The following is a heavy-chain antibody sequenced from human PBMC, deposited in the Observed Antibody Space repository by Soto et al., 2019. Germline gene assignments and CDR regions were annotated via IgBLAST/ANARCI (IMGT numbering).Heavy chain of an antibody. V-gene: IGHV3-33*01. D-gene: IGHD2-15*01. CDR1: GFTFSNNG. J-gene: IGHJ6*02. CDR3: ARDRVQMVDGLDV. CDR2: IWYDGINK. Sequence: QVQLVESGGGMVQPGRSLRLSCAASGFTFSNNGMHWVRQAPGKGLEWVAVIWYDGINKYYADSVKCRFIISRDNSKNTVYLQMNSMRAEDTAVYYCARDRVQMVDGLDVWGQGTTVTVSS.